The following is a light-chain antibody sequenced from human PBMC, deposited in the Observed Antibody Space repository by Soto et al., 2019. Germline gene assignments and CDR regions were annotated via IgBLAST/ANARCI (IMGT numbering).Light chain of an antibody. V-gene: IGLV2-8*01. CDR2: EVT. J-gene: IGLJ2*01. Sequence: QSALTQPPSASGSPGQSVTISCTGAGSVSWYQQQPGRAPKLIIYEVTKRPSGVPDRFSGSKSGSTASLTVSGLQDEDEADYYCYSYGGGNNVVFGGGTKLTVL. CDR1: GS. CDR3: YSYGGGNNVV.